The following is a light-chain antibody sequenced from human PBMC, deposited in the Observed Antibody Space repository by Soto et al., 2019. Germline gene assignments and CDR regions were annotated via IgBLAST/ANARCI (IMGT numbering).Light chain of an antibody. CDR3: GSWDSSLSAYV. J-gene: IGLJ1*01. Sequence: QTVVTQPPSVSAAPGQKVTISCSGSSSNIGGNSVSWYQQLPGTAPKLLIYDDNKRPSGIPDRFSGSKSGTSATLGITGFQTGDEADYCCGSWDSSLSAYVFGTGTKVTVL. CDR2: DDN. V-gene: IGLV1-51*01. CDR1: SSNIGGNS.